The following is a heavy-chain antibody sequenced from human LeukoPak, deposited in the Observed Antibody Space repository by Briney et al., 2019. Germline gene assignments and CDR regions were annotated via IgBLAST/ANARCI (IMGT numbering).Heavy chain of an antibody. V-gene: IGHV3-48*03. D-gene: IGHD5-12*01. J-gene: IGHJ4*02. Sequence: PGGSLRLSCAASGFTFSSYEMSWVRQAPGKGLEWVSYIGSSGSTIYYADSVKGRFTISRDNAKNSLFLQMSSLRAEDTAVYYCARGGGYRPFDYWGQGVLVTVSS. CDR2: IGSSGSTI. CDR3: ARGGGYRPFDY. CDR1: GFTFSSYE.